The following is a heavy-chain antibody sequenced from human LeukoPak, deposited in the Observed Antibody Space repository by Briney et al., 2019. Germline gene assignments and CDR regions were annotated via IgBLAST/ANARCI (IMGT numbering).Heavy chain of an antibody. CDR1: GYSFTSYW. V-gene: IGHV5-51*01. D-gene: IGHD3-9*01. J-gene: IGHJ2*01. CDR3: ARRFGYYDILTGYSPGGYFDL. CDR2: IYPGDSDT. Sequence: GESLKISCKGSGYSFTSYWIGWVRQMPGKGLEWMGIIYPGDSDTRYSPSFQGQVTISADKSISTAYLQWSSLKASDTAMYYCARRFGYYDILTGYSPGGYFDLWGRGTLVTVSS.